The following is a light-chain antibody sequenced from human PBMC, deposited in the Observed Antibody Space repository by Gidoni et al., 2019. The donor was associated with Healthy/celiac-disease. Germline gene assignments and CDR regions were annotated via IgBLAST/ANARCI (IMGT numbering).Light chain of an antibody. CDR3: QQYNNWPPALI. CDR1: QSVSSN. Sequence: EIVMPQSPATLSVSPGDRATLSCRASQSVSSNLAWYQQKPGQAPRLLIYGASTRATGIPARFSCSGSGTEFTLTISSLQSEDFAVYDCQQYNNWPPALICGGGIKVEIK. CDR2: GAS. J-gene: IGKJ4*01. V-gene: IGKV3-15*01.